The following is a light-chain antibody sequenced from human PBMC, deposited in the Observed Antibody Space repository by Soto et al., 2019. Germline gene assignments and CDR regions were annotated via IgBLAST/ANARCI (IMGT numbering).Light chain of an antibody. CDR3: QQYDSHSQT. CDR2: KAS. Sequence: DIQMTQSPSTLSASVGDRVTITCRASQSISNWLAWYQQKPGKAPKLLIYKASSLESGVPSRFRGSGSGTEFTLTISSLQPDDFATYYCQQYDSHSQTFGQGTTLEIK. J-gene: IGKJ2*01. V-gene: IGKV1-5*03. CDR1: QSISNW.